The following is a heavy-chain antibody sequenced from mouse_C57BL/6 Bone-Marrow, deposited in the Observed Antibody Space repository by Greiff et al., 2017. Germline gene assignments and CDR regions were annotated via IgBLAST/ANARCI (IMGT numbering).Heavy chain of an antibody. CDR2: IHPNSGST. Sequence: LKQPGAELVKPGASVKLSCKASGYTFTSYWMHWVKQRPGQGLEWIGMIHPNSGSTNYNEKFKSKATLTVDKSSSTAYMQLSSLTSEDSAVYYCAREFYYYGRERDWGQGTTLTVSS. V-gene: IGHV1-64*01. D-gene: IGHD1-1*01. J-gene: IGHJ2*01. CDR3: AREFYYYGRERD. CDR1: GYTFTSYW.